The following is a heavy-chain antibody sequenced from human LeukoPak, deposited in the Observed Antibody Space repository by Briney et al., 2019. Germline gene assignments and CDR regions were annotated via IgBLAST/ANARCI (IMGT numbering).Heavy chain of an antibody. D-gene: IGHD4-11*01. Sequence: PGGSLRLSCAASGFTFSSSWMYWVRQAPGKGLVWVSRINSDESITTYADSVKGRFTISRDNAKNTLYLQMNSLRAEDTAVYYCARGLVPGFLEYWGQGTPVTVSS. CDR3: ARGLVPGFLEY. CDR1: GFTFSSSW. CDR2: INSDESIT. J-gene: IGHJ4*02. V-gene: IGHV3-74*01.